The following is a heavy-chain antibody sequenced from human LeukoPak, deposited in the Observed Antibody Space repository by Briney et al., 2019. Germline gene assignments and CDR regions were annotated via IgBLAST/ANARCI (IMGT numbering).Heavy chain of an antibody. Sequence: ASVKVSCKAFGYTFTSNYMHWVRQAPGQGPEWMGVISPSGGSTTYAQKFQGRVTMTRDTSTSTVYMELSSLRSEDTAVYYCARSPVDYSSGDYFDYWGQGTLVTVSS. V-gene: IGHV1-46*01. J-gene: IGHJ4*02. CDR2: ISPSGGST. D-gene: IGHD3-10*01. CDR3: ARSPVDYSSGDYFDY. CDR1: GYTFTSNY.